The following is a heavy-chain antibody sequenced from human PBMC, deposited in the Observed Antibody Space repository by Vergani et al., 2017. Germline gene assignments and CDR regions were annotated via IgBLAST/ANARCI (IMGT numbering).Heavy chain of an antibody. CDR3: AKAGSVTSGSLQYNFYMDV. Sequence: QVQLAESGGGRVQPGRSLRLSCAASGFSFSSHAIHWVRQAPGKALECVAVISNDGSKKYYADSVKGRFTISRDNSKTTLDLQMNSLRTQDTAVYYCAKAGSVTSGSLQYNFYMDVWGKGTTVTVS. J-gene: IGHJ6*03. D-gene: IGHD3-10*01. CDR2: ISNDGSKK. V-gene: IGHV3-30*18. CDR1: GFSFSSHA.